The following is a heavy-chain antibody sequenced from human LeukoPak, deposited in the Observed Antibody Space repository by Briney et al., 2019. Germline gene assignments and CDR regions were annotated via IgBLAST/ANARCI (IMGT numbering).Heavy chain of an antibody. J-gene: IGHJ4*02. CDR2: ITSSVGTA. V-gene: IGHV1-69*05. D-gene: IGHD2-15*01. Sequence: SVKVSCKASGGTFTSYAISWVRQAPGQGLAWMGRITSSVGTANYAKNFQGRATITTDESTSTAYMELSSVRYEDTAVYYCARAGGSYVAYDYWGQGTLVTVSS. CDR1: GGTFTSYA. CDR3: ARAGGSYVAYDY.